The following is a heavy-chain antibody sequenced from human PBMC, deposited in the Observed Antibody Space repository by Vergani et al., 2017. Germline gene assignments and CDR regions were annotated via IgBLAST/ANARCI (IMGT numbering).Heavy chain of an antibody. V-gene: IGHV3-23*01. CDR1: GSTSSSYA. D-gene: IGHD3-22*01. CDR2: ISGSGGST. Sequence: EVQLLESGGGLVQPGGSLRLSCAASGSTSSSYAMSWVRQAPGKGLEWVSAISGSGGSTYYAGSVKDRFTTSRDHSTNTLYLQMNSLRAEETAVYYCAKHYDSSGYLAERFDYWGQGTLVTVSS. J-gene: IGHJ4*02. CDR3: AKHYDSSGYLAERFDY.